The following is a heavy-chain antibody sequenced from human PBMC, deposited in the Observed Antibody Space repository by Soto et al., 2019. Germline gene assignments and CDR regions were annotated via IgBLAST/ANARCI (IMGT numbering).Heavy chain of an antibody. V-gene: IGHV3-15*01. J-gene: IGHJ5*02. D-gene: IGHD2-8*01. Sequence: GGSLRLSCAASGFTFSNAWMSWARQAPGKGLEWVGRIKSKTDGGTTDYAAPVKGRFTISRDDSKNTLYLQMSSLKTEDTAVYYCTTVGGYCTNGVCYQEPYNWFDPWGQGTPVTVSS. CDR1: GFTFSNAW. CDR2: IKSKTDGGTT. CDR3: TTVGGYCTNGVCYQEPYNWFDP.